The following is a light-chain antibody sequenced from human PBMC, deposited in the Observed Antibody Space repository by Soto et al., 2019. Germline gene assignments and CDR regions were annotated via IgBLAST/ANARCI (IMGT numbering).Light chain of an antibody. CDR3: HQYGSSPLT. CDR1: QSVSSSL. J-gene: IGKJ2*01. CDR2: DVS. V-gene: IGKV3-20*01. Sequence: EIVLTQSPGTLSLSPGEGATLSCRASQSVSSSLLAWFQQKPEQPPRLLIHDVSSKAAGIPDRFSGSGSGTDFTLSISRLEPEVFAVYSCHQYGSSPLTFGQGTKLEIK.